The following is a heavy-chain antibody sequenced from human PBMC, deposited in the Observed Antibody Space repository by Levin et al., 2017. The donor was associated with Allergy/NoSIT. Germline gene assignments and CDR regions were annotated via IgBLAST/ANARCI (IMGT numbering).Heavy chain of an antibody. V-gene: IGHV4-34*01. J-gene: IGHJ4*02. CDR1: GGSFSGYY. CDR3: ARGTPTTRVVVVVAATHFDY. CDR2: INHSGST. Sequence: SETLSLTCAVYGGSFSGYYWSWIRQPPGKGLEWIGEINHSGSTNYNPSLKSRVTISVDTSKNQFSLKLSSVTAADTAVYYCARGTPTTRVVVVVAATHFDYWGQGTLVTVSS. D-gene: IGHD2-15*01.